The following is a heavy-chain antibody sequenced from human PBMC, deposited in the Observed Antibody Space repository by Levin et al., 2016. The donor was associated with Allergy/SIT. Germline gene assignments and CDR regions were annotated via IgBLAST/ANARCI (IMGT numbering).Heavy chain of an antibody. CDR3: ASAPRGAYDKDY. D-gene: IGHD5-12*01. CDR2: IMPVFGTA. Sequence: SVKVSCKASGGAFSSEAISWVRQAPGQGLEWMGGIMPVFGTANYAQKFQGRVTITADETTSTAYMELKTLRSGDTAVYYCASAPRGAYDKDYWGQGTLVIVSS. CDR1: GGAFSSEA. J-gene: IGHJ4*02. V-gene: IGHV1-69*13.